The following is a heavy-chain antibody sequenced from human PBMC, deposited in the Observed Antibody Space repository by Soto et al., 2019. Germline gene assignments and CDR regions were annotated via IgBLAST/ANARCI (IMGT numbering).Heavy chain of an antibody. Sequence: VKLYCKASVETKSIYPIGCGRKKTGQGLEWMGGIIPIFGTANYAQKFQGRVTITADESTSTAYMELSSLRSEDTAVYYCARAGSGNYGWFRAFDISAQGTMVTVSS. J-gene: IGHJ3*02. V-gene: IGHV1-69*13. D-gene: IGHD1-26*01. CDR3: ARAGSGNYGWFRAFDI. CDR1: VETKSIYP. CDR2: IIPIFGTA.